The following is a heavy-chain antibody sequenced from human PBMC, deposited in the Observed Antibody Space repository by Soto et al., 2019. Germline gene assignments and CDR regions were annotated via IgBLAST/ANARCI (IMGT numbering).Heavy chain of an antibody. J-gene: IGHJ6*02. Sequence: QAQLQTSGPGLVKPSETLSLTCTVSSVSINSFTNHYYSWIRQPPGKGLEWVGYISKSGFTRYNPPLSSRVTLSVDTSKNQFSLKLSSVTAADTALYFCATQGFGKLHGLVDVWGQGTTVTVSS. CDR1: SVSINSFTNHY. CDR3: ATQGFGKLHGLVDV. V-gene: IGHV4-59*08. D-gene: IGHD3-10*01. CDR2: ISKSGFT.